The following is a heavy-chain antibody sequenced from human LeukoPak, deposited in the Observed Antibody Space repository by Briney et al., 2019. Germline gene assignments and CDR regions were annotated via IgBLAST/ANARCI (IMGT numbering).Heavy chain of an antibody. Sequence: ASVKVSCKASGYTFTSYGISWVRQAPGQGLEWMGWISAYNGNTNYAQKLQGRVTMTTDTSTSTAYMELRSLRSDDTAVYYCARVNSSPSIVVVPAAISLDAFDIWGQGTMVTVSS. CDR1: GYTFTSYG. CDR2: ISAYNGNT. D-gene: IGHD2-2*01. V-gene: IGHV1-18*01. J-gene: IGHJ3*02. CDR3: ARVNSSPSIVVVPAAISLDAFDI.